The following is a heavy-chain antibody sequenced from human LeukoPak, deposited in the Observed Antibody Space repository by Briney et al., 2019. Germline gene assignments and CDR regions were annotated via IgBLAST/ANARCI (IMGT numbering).Heavy chain of an antibody. CDR3: ARGGIAAADTDY. J-gene: IGHJ4*02. D-gene: IGHD6-13*01. Sequence: PSETLSLTCTVSGGSISSGDYYWSWIRQPPGKGLEWIGYIYYSGSTYYNPSLKSRVTISVDTSKNQFSLKLSSVTAADTAVYYCARGGIAAADTDYWGQGTLVTVSS. V-gene: IGHV4-30-4*08. CDR2: IYYSGST. CDR1: GGSISSGDYY.